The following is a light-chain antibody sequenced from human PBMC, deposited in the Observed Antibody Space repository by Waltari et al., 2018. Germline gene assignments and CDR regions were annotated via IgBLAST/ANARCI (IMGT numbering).Light chain of an antibody. CDR3: QQYYSSPLT. V-gene: IGKV4-1*01. Sequence: DIVMTQSPDSMAVSLGGRATIPRQSSQSVFHTNNKNYLAWYQQKPGQPPRLLFYWASTRESGVPDRFSGSGSGTDFTLAISSLQAEDVAIYFCQQYYSSPLTFGGGTKVEIK. CDR2: WAS. CDR1: QSVFHTNNKNY. J-gene: IGKJ4*01.